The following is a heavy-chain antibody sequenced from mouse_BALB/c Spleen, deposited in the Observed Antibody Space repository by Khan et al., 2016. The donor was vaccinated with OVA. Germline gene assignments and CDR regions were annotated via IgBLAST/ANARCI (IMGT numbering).Heavy chain of an antibody. J-gene: IGHJ2*01. CDR1: GFSLTSYG. V-gene: IGHV2-9*02. D-gene: IGHD1-3*01. CDR2: IWAGGST. CDR3: ARLEDI. Sequence: QVQLKESGPGLVAPSQSLSITCTVSGFSLTSYGVHWVRQPPGKGLEWLGVIWAGGSTNYNSALMSRLSISKDNSKSQVFLKMNRLQTDDTAIDYCARLEDIGGQGTTLTVSS.